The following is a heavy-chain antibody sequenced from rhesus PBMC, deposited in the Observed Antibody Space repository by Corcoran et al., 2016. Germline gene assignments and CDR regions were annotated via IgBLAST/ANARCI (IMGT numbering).Heavy chain of an antibody. V-gene: IGHV4S14*01. CDR2: IYGSGGSN. CDR1: GYSISRGYY. CDR3: ARHGYCTSTTCYAYFDY. Sequence: QVQLQESGPGLVKPSETLSLTCAVSGYSISRGYYWGWIRQPPGKGLGWIGSIYGSGGSNYLNPSLKSRVTLSVDTSKNQFSLKLSSVTAADTAVYYCARHGYCTSTTCYAYFDYWGQGVLVTVSS. J-gene: IGHJ4*01. D-gene: IGHD2-2*01.